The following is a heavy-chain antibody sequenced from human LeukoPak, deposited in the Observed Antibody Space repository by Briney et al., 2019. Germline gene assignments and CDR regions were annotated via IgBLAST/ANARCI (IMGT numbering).Heavy chain of an antibody. V-gene: IGHV1-24*01. Sequence: GASVKVSCKVSGYTLTELSMHWVRQAPGKGLEWMGGFDPEDGETIYAQKFQGRVTMTRNTSISTAYMELSSLRSEDTAVYYCARGGAYGGGFDYWGQGTLVTVSS. CDR3: ARGGAYGGGFDY. CDR1: GYTLTELS. D-gene: IGHD4-23*01. J-gene: IGHJ4*02. CDR2: FDPEDGET.